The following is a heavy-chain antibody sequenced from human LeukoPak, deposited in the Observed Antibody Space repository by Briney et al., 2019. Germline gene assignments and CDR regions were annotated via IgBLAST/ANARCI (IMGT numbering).Heavy chain of an antibody. CDR3: ARENGGNVDY. V-gene: IGHV4-61*02. D-gene: IGHD4-23*01. CDR2: IYTSGST. CDR1: GGSISSGSYY. J-gene: IGHJ4*02. Sequence: SETLSLTCTVSGGSISSGSYYWSWIRQPAGKGLEWIGRIYTSGSTNYNPSLKSRVTISVDTSKNQFSLKLSSVTAANTAVYYCARENGGNVDYWGQGTLVTVSS.